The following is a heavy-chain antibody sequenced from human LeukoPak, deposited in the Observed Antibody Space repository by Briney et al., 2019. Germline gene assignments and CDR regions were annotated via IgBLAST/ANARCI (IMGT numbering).Heavy chain of an antibody. CDR2: INSEGSST. Sequence: GSLMISCAASGFTFCSYWMQWVCQAPGEGLVWVSRINSEGSSTSYTDSVKGRFTISRDNDKNTPHLQMNSLRAEDTAVYYCAREQANSYYDFWSGQNSLLDYWGQGTLVTVSS. J-gene: IGHJ4*02. V-gene: IGHV3-74*01. D-gene: IGHD3-3*01. CDR3: AREQANSYYDFWSGQNSLLDY. CDR1: GFTFCSYW.